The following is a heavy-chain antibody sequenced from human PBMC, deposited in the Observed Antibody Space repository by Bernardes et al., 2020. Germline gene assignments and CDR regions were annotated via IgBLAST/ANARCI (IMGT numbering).Heavy chain of an antibody. J-gene: IGHJ4*02. CDR2: ISHDGSNK. CDR1: GFTFSNYA. V-gene: IGHV3-30-3*01. CDR3: ARDYYGSGSYHPRFDY. D-gene: IGHD3-10*01. Sequence: GGSLRLSCAASGFTFSNYAMHWVRQAPGKGLEWVAVISHDGSNKYYADSVKGRFTISRDNSKNTLYLQMNSLRAEDTAVYYCARDYYGSGSYHPRFDYWGQGTLVTVSS.